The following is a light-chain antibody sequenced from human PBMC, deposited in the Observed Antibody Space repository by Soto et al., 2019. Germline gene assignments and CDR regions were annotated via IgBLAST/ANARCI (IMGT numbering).Light chain of an antibody. J-gene: IGKJ1*01. Sequence: DIQMTHSPSTLSASVGDRVTITCRARQSISSWLAWYQQKPGKAPKLLIYDASTLESGVPSRFSGSGSGTEFTLTINSLQPDDFATYYCQQYNSYRTFGQGTKVDIK. CDR2: DAS. CDR1: QSISSW. CDR3: QQYNSYRT. V-gene: IGKV1-5*01.